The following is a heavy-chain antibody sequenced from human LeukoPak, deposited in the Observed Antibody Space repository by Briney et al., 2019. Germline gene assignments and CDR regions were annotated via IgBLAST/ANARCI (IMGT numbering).Heavy chain of an antibody. CDR2: IYHSGST. V-gene: IGHV4-30-2*01. D-gene: IGHD5-18*01. CDR3: ARMDTAMLFDY. J-gene: IGHJ4*02. Sequence: KPSETLSLTCAVSGGSISSGGYSWSWIRQPPGKGLEWIGYIYHSGSTYYNPSLKSRVTISVDRSKNQFSLKLTSVTAADTAVYYCARMDTAMLFDYWGQGTLVTVSS. CDR1: GGSISSGGYS.